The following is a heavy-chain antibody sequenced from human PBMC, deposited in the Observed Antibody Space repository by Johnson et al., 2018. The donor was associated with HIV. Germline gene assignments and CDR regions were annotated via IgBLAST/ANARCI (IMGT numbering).Heavy chain of an antibody. CDR1: GFAFSSYG. CDR3: ARDALLRFVEWFI. Sequence: QVQLVESGGGVVQPGRSLRLSCAASGFAFSSYGMHWVLQAPGKGLEWVAIISYDGSNKYYADYVRGRFTISRDNSKNTLYLQMNSLRVEDTAVYYCARDALLRFVEWFIWGQGTMVTVSS. CDR2: ISYDGSNK. D-gene: IGHD3-3*01. J-gene: IGHJ3*02. V-gene: IGHV3-30*03.